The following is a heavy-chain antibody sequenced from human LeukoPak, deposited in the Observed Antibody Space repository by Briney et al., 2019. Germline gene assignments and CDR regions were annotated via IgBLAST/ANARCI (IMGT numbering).Heavy chain of an antibody. V-gene: IGHV4-34*01. J-gene: IGHJ4*02. CDR1: GGSISSYY. CDR2: INHSGST. D-gene: IGHD3-9*01. CDR3: ARSKDILTGYCFDY. Sequence: RTSETLSLTCTVSGGSISSYYWSWIRQPPGKGLEWIGEINHSGSTNYNPSLKSRVTISVDTSKDQFSLKLSSVTAADTAVYYCARSKDILTGYCFDYWGQGTLVTVSS.